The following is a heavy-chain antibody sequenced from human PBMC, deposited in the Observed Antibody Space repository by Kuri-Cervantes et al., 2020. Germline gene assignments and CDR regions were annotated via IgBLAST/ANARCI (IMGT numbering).Heavy chain of an antibody. CDR3: GRLMSTGYSRIHY. CDR2: IYYSGST. CDR1: GGSVSSGSYY. J-gene: IGHJ4*02. D-gene: IGHD3-22*01. V-gene: IGHV4-61*01. Sequence: SETLSLTCTVSGGSVSSGSYYWSWIRQPPGKGLEWIGYIYYSGSTNYNPSLKSRVTISVDKYKNKFSLKLSYVTAADTTVYYCGRLMSTGYSRIHYWGRGTLVTVSS.